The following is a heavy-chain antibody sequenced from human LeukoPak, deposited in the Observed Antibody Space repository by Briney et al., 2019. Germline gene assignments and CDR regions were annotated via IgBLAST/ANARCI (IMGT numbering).Heavy chain of an antibody. CDR3: AREYGSGSYSFYYYYMDV. D-gene: IGHD3-10*01. CDR1: GYTFTGYY. J-gene: IGHJ6*03. V-gene: IGHV1-2*02. Sequence: ASVKVSCKASGYTFTGYYMHWVRQAPGQGLEWMGWINPNSGGTNYAQKFQGRVTMTRDTSISTAYMELSRLRSDDTAVYYCAREYGSGSYSFYYYYMDVWGKGTTVTVSS. CDR2: INPNSGGT.